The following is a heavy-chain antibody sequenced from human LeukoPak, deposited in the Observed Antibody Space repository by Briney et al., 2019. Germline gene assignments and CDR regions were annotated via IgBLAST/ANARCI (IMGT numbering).Heavy chain of an antibody. J-gene: IGHJ4*02. CDR1: GGSISSGSYY. Sequence: SQTLSPTCTVSGGSISSGSYYWSWIRQPPGKGLEWIGYIYYSGSTNYNPSLKSRVTISVDRSKNQFSLKLSSVTAADTAVYYCARSMLSSTSCCNYFDYWGQGTLVTVSS. D-gene: IGHD2-2*01. V-gene: IGHV4-61*01. CDR2: IYYSGST. CDR3: ARSMLSSTSCCNYFDY.